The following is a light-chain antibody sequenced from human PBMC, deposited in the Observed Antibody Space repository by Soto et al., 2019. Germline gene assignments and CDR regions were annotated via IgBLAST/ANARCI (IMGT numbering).Light chain of an antibody. Sequence: AIQMTQSPSSLSASAGDRVTITCRASQDIGTYLVWYQQKPGKAPNLLICSASTLHSGGPSRFSGSGAGTVFTLTISSLQSEDSATYYCQQYFKLRTFGQGTKVEVK. CDR1: QDIGTY. J-gene: IGKJ1*01. CDR3: QQYFKLRT. V-gene: IGKV1-8*01. CDR2: SAS.